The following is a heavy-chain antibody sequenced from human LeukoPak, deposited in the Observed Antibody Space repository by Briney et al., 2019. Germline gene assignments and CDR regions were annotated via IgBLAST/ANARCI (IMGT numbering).Heavy chain of an antibody. CDR3: ARHVITMVRGVIITYIAGLYFDY. D-gene: IGHD3-10*01. V-gene: IGHV4-34*01. Sequence: KPSETLSLTCAVYGGSFSGYYWSWIRQPPGKGLEWIGEINHSGSTNYNPSLKSRVTISVDTSKNQFSLKLSSVTAADTAVYYCARHVITMVRGVIITYIAGLYFDYWGQGTLVTVSS. CDR2: INHSGST. CDR1: GGSFSGYY. J-gene: IGHJ4*02.